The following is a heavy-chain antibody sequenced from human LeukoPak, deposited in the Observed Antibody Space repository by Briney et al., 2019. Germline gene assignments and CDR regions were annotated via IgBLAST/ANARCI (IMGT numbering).Heavy chain of an antibody. CDR2: IKRRTDGGTT. D-gene: IGHD3-3*01. J-gene: IGHJ4*02. V-gene: IGHV3-15*01. CDR3: TGENYEMYY. Sequence: PGGSLRLSCAASGFSFSNAWMNWVRQAPGKGLEWVGRIKRRTDGGTTDYAAPVKGRFTISRDDSKDTLYLQMNSLKTEDTAVYYCTGENYEMYYWGQGTLVTVSS. CDR1: GFSFSNAW.